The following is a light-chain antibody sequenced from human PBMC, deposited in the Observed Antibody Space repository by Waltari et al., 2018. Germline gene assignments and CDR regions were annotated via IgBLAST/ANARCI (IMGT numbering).Light chain of an antibody. J-gene: IGKJ2*01. CDR3: QQSLDSPYT. V-gene: IGKV1-39*01. Sequence: DSQMTQSPSSLSASVGDTVTISCRASQTIDVYLNWYQQQPGKAPNLLIYAASTLLIGVPSRFSGFGSETEFTLTITGLQPEDFATYYCQQSLDSPYTFGQGTRLEI. CDR1: QTIDVY. CDR2: AAS.